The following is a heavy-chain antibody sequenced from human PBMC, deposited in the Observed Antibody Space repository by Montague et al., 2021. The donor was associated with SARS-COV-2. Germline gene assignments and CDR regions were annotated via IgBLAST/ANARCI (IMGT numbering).Heavy chain of an antibody. CDR3: ARMTVTTALDY. J-gene: IGHJ4*02. V-gene: IGHV2-70*11. CDR1: GLSRSTSGLC. Sequence: PALVKPTQTLTLTCTFSGLSRSTSGLCVSWVRQPPGKALEWLARIDWDDDKYYSTSLKTRLTISKDTSKNQVVLTMTNMDPVDTATYYCARMTVTTALDYWGQGTLVTVSS. D-gene: IGHD4-17*01. CDR2: IDWDDDK.